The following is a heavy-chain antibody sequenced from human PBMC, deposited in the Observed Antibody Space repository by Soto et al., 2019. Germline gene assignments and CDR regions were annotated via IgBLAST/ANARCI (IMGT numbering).Heavy chain of an antibody. D-gene: IGHD2-2*01. V-gene: IGHV4-4*07. CDR2: IHSSGST. J-gene: IGHJ5*02. CDR1: GDSISGYH. CDR3: AREFSYHFDP. Sequence: SETLSLTCTVSGDSISGYHWSWIRQPAGKGLEWIGRIHSSGSTNYKASLKSRVTMSVDTSKNQFSLKMNSVTAADTAVYYCAREFSYHFDPWGQGILVTVSS.